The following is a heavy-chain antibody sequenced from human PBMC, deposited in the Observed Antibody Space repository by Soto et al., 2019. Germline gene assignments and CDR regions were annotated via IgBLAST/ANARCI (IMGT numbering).Heavy chain of an antibody. CDR3: ARASTAPHRVWGY. D-gene: IGHD7-27*01. Sequence: SETLSLTCAVYGGSFSGYYWSWIRQPPGKGLEWIGEINHSGSTNYNPSLKSRVTISVDTSKNQFSLKLSSVTAADTAVYYCARASTAPHRVWGYWGQGTLVTVSS. V-gene: IGHV4-34*01. J-gene: IGHJ4*02. CDR1: GGSFSGYY. CDR2: INHSGST.